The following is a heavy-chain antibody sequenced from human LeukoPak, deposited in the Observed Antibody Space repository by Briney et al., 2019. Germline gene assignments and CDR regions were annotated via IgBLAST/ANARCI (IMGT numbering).Heavy chain of an antibody. J-gene: IGHJ6*02. D-gene: IGHD3-16*01. Sequence: GGSLRLSCAASGFTFSSYSMNWVRQAPGKGLEWVSGISWNSGSKGYADSVKGRFTISRDNAKNSLYLQMSNLRAEDTAVYFCARGGGLDVWGQGATVTVSS. CDR2: ISWNSGSK. V-gene: IGHV3-9*01. CDR3: ARGGGLDV. CDR1: GFTFSSYS.